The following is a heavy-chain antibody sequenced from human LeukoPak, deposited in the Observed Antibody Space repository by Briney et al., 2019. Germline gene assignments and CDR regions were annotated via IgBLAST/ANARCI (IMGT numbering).Heavy chain of an antibody. V-gene: IGHV1-2*02. CDR2: INPNSGGT. D-gene: IGHD4-17*01. Sequence: ASVKVSCKASGYIFTAYYLLWVRQAPGQGLEWMGWINPNSGGTNYAQKFQGRVTMTRDTSISTAYMELSRLRSDDTALYYCARLYGDYVFDYWGQGTLVTVSS. CDR3: ARLYGDYVFDY. CDR1: GYIFTAYY. J-gene: IGHJ4*02.